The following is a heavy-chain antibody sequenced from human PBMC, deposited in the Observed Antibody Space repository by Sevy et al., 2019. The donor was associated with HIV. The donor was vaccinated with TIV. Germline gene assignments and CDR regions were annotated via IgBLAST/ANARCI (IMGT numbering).Heavy chain of an antibody. D-gene: IGHD4-17*01. CDR1: GGSVSRSTYY. V-gene: IGHV4-39*01. CDR3: ARHSSMTTVTMNY. Sequence: SETLSLTCTVSGGSVSRSTYYWGWIRQPPGKRLEWIGSIYYSGSTYYNPSLKSRVTISVDTSKNQFSLKLSSVTAADTAVYYCARHSSMTTVTMNYWGQRTLVTVSS. CDR2: IYYSGST. J-gene: IGHJ4*02.